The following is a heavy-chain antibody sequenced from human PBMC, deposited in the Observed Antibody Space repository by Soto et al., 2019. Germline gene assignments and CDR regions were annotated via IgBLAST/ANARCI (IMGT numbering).Heavy chain of an antibody. Sequence: EVQLLQSGGGLVQPGGSLRHSCAASGFNFNNYPMSWVRQAPGKGLEWVSTVSGSGGSTYYADSVKGRFTISRDSSKTTLYLHMNSLRAEDTALYYCAKDGSCSSTSLPPSYLDFWGQGSLVTVSP. CDR2: VSGSGGST. D-gene: IGHD2-2*03. CDR3: AKDGSCSSTSLPPSYLDF. J-gene: IGHJ4*02. V-gene: IGHV3-23*01. CDR1: GFNFNNYP.